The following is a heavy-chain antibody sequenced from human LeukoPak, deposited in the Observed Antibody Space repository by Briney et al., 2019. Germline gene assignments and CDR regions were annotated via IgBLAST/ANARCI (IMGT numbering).Heavy chain of an antibody. CDR1: GGSISSYY. Sequence: SETLSLTCTVSGGSISSYYWSWIRQPPGKGLEWIGEINHSGSTNYNPSLKSRVTISVDTSKNQFSLKLSSVTAADTAVYYCARRSTRYYDSSGYYQRSSYWYFDLWGRGTLVTVSS. V-gene: IGHV4-34*01. CDR2: INHSGST. CDR3: ARRSTRYYDSSGYYQRSSYWYFDL. D-gene: IGHD3-22*01. J-gene: IGHJ2*01.